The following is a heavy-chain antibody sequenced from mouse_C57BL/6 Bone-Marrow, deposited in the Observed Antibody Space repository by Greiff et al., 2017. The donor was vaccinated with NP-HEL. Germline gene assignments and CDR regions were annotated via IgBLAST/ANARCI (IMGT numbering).Heavy chain of an antibody. J-gene: IGHJ3*01. D-gene: IGHD1-1*01. CDR1: GYSITSGYY. V-gene: IGHV3-6*01. CDR2: ISYDGSN. CDR3: ARVGYYYGSSYWFAY. Sequence: EVKLMESGPGLVKPSQSLSLTCSVTGYSITSGYYWNWIRQFPGKKLEWMGYISYDGSNNYNPFLKNRISITRDTSKNQFFLKLNSVTTEDTATYYCARVGYYYGSSYWFAYWGQGTLVTVSA.